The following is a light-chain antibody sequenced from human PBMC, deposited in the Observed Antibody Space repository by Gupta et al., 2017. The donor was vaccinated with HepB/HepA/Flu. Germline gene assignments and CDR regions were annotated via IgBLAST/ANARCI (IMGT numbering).Light chain of an antibody. V-gene: IGLV3-21*04. Sequence: SYVLTQPPSVSVAPGKTARITCGGNNIGSKSVHWYQQKAGQAPVLVMYYDSKRPSGIPERCSGSNSGTTATLTISRVEAGEEAGYYCQVWDSSSDNICVFGSGTKVTVL. CDR2: YDS. CDR1: NIGSKS. CDR3: QVWDSSSDNICV. J-gene: IGLJ1*01.